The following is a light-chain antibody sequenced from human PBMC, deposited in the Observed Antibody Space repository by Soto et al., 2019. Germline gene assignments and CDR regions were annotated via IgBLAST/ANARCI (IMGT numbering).Light chain of an antibody. Sequence: DTLFTQSPGTLPLTSGERATLTCRASQSISGTYVAWYQQQPGQAPRLLIYSASTRATGIPDRFSGSGSGTDFTLTIRRLEPEDVAVYYCQQYGSSGTFGQGTKVDIK. V-gene: IGKV3-20*01. J-gene: IGKJ1*01. CDR2: SAS. CDR3: QQYGSSGT. CDR1: QSISGTY.